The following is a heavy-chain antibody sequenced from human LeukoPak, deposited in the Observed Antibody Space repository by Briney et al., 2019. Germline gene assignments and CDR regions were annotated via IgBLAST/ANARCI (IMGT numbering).Heavy chain of an antibody. Sequence: SQTLSLTCTVSGGSISSGSYYWSWIRQPAGKGLEWIGRIYTSGSTHYNPSLKSRVTISVDTSKNQFSLKLSSVTAADTAVYYCARDGPTYYYDSSGYRPTDYWGQGTLVTVSS. CDR1: GGSISSGSYY. D-gene: IGHD3-22*01. V-gene: IGHV4-61*02. CDR3: ARDGPTYYYDSSGYRPTDY. CDR2: IYTSGST. J-gene: IGHJ4*02.